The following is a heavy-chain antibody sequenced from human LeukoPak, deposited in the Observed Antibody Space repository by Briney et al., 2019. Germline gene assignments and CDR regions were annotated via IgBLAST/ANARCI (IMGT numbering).Heavy chain of an antibody. Sequence: GGSLILSCAAAGFVGGGNYMSWVRQAPGKGLEWVSVIYSGCSTYYADSVKGRFSTSRDSSTSTLFLQMDSLRVEDTAMYYCARPTDGDSTRYGMDVWGQGTTVIVSS. D-gene: IGHD2-21*02. CDR1: GFVGGGNY. CDR3: ARPTDGDSTRYGMDV. CDR2: IYSGCST. J-gene: IGHJ6*02. V-gene: IGHV3-53*01.